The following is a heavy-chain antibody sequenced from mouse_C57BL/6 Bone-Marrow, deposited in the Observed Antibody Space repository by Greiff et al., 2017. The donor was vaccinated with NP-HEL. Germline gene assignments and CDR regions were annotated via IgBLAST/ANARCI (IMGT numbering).Heavy chain of an antibody. Sequence: EVQVVESGGGLVQPGGSLKLSCAASGFTFSDYYMYWVRQTPEKRLEWVAYISNGGGSTYYLDTVKGRFTISRDNAKNTLYLQMSRLKSEDTAMYYCARITTVVEGYAMDYWGQGTSVTVSS. V-gene: IGHV5-12*01. CDR1: GFTFSDYY. J-gene: IGHJ4*01. CDR2: ISNGGGST. CDR3: ARITTVVEGYAMDY. D-gene: IGHD1-1*01.